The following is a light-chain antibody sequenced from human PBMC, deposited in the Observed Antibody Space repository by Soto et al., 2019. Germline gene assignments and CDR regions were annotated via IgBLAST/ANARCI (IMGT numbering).Light chain of an antibody. V-gene: IGKV4-1*01. CDR1: QNVLSSSNNKNC. Sequence: DIVMTQSPDSLAVSLGERATINCKSSQNVLSSSNNKNCLAWYQQKPGQPPNLLIYWASTRESGVPDRLSGSGSGTDFTLTISSLQAEDVAVYYCQQYYSTPWTVGHGTKVEIK. J-gene: IGKJ1*01. CDR3: QQYYSTPWT. CDR2: WAS.